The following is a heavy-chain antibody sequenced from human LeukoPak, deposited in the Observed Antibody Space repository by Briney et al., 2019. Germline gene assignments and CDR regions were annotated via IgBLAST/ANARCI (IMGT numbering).Heavy chain of an antibody. CDR2: IWYDGSNK. D-gene: IGHD3-22*01. Sequence: GGSLRLSCAASGFTFSSYGMHWVPQAPGKGLEWVAVIWYDGSNKYYADSVKGRFTISRDNSKNTLYLQMNSLRAEDTAVYYCARENYYDSSGQLDYWGQGTLVTVSS. V-gene: IGHV3-33*01. CDR1: GFTFSSYG. CDR3: ARENYYDSSGQLDY. J-gene: IGHJ4*02.